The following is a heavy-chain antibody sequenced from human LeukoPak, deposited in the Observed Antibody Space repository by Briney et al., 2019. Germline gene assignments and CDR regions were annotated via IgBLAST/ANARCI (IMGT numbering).Heavy chain of an antibody. V-gene: IGHV1-2*02. Sequence: ASVKVSCKASGYTFTGYYMHWVRQAPGQGIEWMGWINPNSGGTNYAQKFQGRVTMTRDTSISTAYMELSRLRSDDTAVYYCARGTARYYDDSSGYSDYWGQGTLVTVSS. CDR2: INPNSGGT. D-gene: IGHD3-22*01. J-gene: IGHJ4*02. CDR3: ARGTARYYDDSSGYSDY. CDR1: GYTFTGYY.